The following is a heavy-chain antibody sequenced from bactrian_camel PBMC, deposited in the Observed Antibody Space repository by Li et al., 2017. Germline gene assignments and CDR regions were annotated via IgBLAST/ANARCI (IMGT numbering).Heavy chain of an antibody. J-gene: IGHJ6*01. D-gene: IGHD3*01. CDR3: AARPGSCYGLVEGYFGF. CDR2: IDSDGIA. Sequence: HVQLVESGGGSVQAGGSLRLSCGASGSIYGDACVGWLRQAPGKEREGVAAIDSDGIASYADSVKGRFTISRGSAKNTLYLHMNSLKPEDTAMYICAARPGSCYGLVEGYFGFWGQGTQVTVS. V-gene: IGHV3S53*01. CDR1: GSIYGDAC.